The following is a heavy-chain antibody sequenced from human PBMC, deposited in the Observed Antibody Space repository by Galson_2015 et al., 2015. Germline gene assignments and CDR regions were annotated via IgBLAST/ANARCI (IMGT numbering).Heavy chain of an antibody. CDR1: GGSISSSSYY. Sequence: ETLSLTCTVSGGSISSSSYYWGWIRQPPGTGLEWIGSIYYSGSTYYNPSLKSRVTISVDTSKNQFSLKLSSVTAADTAVYYCARHESGRGSRYFDWLSSDEKYQGFDYWGQGTLVTVSS. D-gene: IGHD3-9*01. CDR3: ARHESGRGSRYFDWLSSDEKYQGFDY. J-gene: IGHJ4*02. V-gene: IGHV4-39*01. CDR2: IYYSGST.